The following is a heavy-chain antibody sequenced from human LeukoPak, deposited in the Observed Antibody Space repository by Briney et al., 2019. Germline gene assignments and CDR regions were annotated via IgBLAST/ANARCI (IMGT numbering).Heavy chain of an antibody. J-gene: IGHJ4*02. V-gene: IGHV3-30*02. D-gene: IGHD5-18*01. CDR3: ARDSAAMARHYFDY. CDR1: GFIFSSYG. Sequence: GGSLRLSCAASGFIFSSYGMHWVRQAPGKGLEWVAFIRYDGSNTYYADSVKGRFTISRDNSKNTLYLQMNSLRAEDTAVYYCARDSAAMARHYFDYWGQGTLVTVSS. CDR2: IRYDGSNT.